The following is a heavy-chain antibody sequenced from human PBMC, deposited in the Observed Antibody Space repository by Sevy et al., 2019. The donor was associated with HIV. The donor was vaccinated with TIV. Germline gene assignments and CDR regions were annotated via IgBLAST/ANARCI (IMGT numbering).Heavy chain of an antibody. Sequence: GGSLRLSCAASGFTFSSYSMNWVRQAPGKGLEWVSSISSSSSYIYYADSVKGRFTISRDNAKNSLYLQMNSLRAEDTAVYYCAREREGLRLGELSLYDYWGQGTPVTVSS. J-gene: IGHJ4*02. CDR1: GFTFSSYS. CDR3: AREREGLRLGELSLYDY. V-gene: IGHV3-21*01. CDR2: ISSSSSYI. D-gene: IGHD3-16*02.